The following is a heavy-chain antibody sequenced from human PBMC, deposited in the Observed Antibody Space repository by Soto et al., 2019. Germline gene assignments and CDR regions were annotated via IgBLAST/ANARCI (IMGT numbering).Heavy chain of an antibody. D-gene: IGHD2-8*01. V-gene: IGHV4-31*03. Sequence: QVQLQESGPGLVKPSQTLSVTCTVSGGSVSSDDYSWSWIRQHPGKGLEWIGYIRDSGSTYYNPSPAGRVTISVDTSKNHFSLRLRSVTAADTAVYYCARAMANYFDYWGQGTLVTASS. CDR3: ARAMANYFDY. CDR1: GGSVSSDDYS. CDR2: IRDSGST. J-gene: IGHJ4*02.